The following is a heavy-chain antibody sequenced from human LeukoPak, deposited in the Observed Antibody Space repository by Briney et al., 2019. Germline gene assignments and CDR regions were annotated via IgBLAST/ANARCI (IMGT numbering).Heavy chain of an antibody. V-gene: IGHV3-23*01. D-gene: IGHD6-19*01. J-gene: IGHJ5*02. CDR1: GFTFYNYA. CDR3: AKRGRSGWSGNWFDP. Sequence: GGSLRLSCAASGFTFYNYAMAWVRQAPGKGLEWVSTISESGTSTYYADSVKGRFTISRDNSKNTLSLQMNGLRAEDTAVYYCAKRGRSGWSGNWFDPWGQGTLVTVSS. CDR2: ISESGTST.